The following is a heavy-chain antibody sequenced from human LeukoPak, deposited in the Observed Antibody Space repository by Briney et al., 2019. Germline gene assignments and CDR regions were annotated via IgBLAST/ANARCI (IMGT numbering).Heavy chain of an antibody. CDR3: ASWPVGWYGEDS. Sequence: PGGSLRLSCAASGFTFTGYAMTWVRQAPGKGLDWVSTISGSGVSTYYADSVKGRFTISRDTPKNTLYLQMNSLRVEDTAVYYCASWPVGWYGEDSWGQGTLVTVSS. J-gene: IGHJ4*02. D-gene: IGHD6-19*01. CDR2: ISGSGVST. CDR1: GFTFTGYA. V-gene: IGHV3-23*01.